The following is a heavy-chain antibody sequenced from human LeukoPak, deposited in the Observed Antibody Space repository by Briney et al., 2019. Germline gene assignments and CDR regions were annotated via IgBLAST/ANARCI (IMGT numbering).Heavy chain of an antibody. CDR1: GFTFSSSW. CDR3: ARDRYFQY. CDR2: IKEDGSEK. V-gene: IGHV3-7*01. D-gene: IGHD1-14*01. Sequence: PGGSLRLSCAASGFTFSSSWMSWVRQAPGKGLEWVANIKEDGSEKHYVDSVKGRFTISRENAKNSLHLQMNSLRAEDTAVYYCARDRYFQYCGQGTLVTVSS. J-gene: IGHJ1*01.